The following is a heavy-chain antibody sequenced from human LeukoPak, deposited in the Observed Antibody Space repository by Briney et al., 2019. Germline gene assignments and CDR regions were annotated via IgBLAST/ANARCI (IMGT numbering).Heavy chain of an antibody. CDR3: AKSGYSSGWFRAFDI. CDR1: GFTFSNHA. CDR2: ISYDARET. J-gene: IGHJ3*02. V-gene: IGHV3-30-3*02. Sequence: PGRSLRLSCAASGFTFSNHAMHWVRQAPGKGLEWVAGISYDARETYYADSGKGRFSISRDNSKKTLFLQMNSLRAKDTAVYYCAKSGYSSGWFRAFDIWGQGTLVTVSS. D-gene: IGHD6-19*01.